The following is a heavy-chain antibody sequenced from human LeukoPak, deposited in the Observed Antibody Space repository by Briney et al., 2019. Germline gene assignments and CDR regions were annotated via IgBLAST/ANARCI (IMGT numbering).Heavy chain of an antibody. Sequence: GRSLRLSCAASGFTFSSYAMSWVRQAPGKGLEWVSAISGSGGSTYYADSVKGRFTISRDNSKDTLYLQMNSLRAEDTAVYYCAKDGFHSNYRPKVRIFDYWGQGTLVTVSS. V-gene: IGHV3-23*01. CDR1: GFTFSSYA. J-gene: IGHJ4*02. D-gene: IGHD4-11*01. CDR3: AKDGFHSNYRPKVRIFDY. CDR2: ISGSGGST.